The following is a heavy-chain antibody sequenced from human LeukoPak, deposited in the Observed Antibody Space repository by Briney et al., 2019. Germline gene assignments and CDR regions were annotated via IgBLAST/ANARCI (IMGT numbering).Heavy chain of an antibody. D-gene: IGHD2-2*01. CDR2: ISGSGGST. Sequence: GGSLRLSCAASGFTFSSYAMSWVRQAQGKGLEWVSAISGSGGSTYYADSVKGRFTISRDNSKNTLYLQMNSLRAEDTAVYYCATGNYCSSTSCHFDYWGQGTLVTVSS. V-gene: IGHV3-23*01. CDR1: GFTFSSYA. J-gene: IGHJ4*02. CDR3: ATGNYCSSTSCHFDY.